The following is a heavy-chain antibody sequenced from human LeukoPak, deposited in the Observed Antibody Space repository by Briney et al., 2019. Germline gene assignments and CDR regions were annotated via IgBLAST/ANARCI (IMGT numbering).Heavy chain of an antibody. J-gene: IGHJ4*02. V-gene: IGHV3-48*03. CDR3: AKDGMSLDSSWFDY. D-gene: IGHD6-13*01. CDR2: ISSSGSTI. Sequence: PGGSLRLSCAASGFTFSSYEMTWVRQAPGKGLEWVSYISSSGSTIYYADSVKGRFTISRDNAKNSLYLQMNSLRAEDTAVYFCAKDGMSLDSSWFDYWGQGTLVTVSS. CDR1: GFTFSSYE.